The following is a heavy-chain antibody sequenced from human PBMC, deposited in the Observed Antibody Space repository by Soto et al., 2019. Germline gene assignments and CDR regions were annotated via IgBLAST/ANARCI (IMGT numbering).Heavy chain of an antibody. D-gene: IGHD3-9*01. J-gene: IGHJ5*02. CDR2: ISSDGDIT. CDR1: VFNFSEYS. CDR3: VKVSTFYDILTGYYSTNFFDP. V-gene: IGHV3-64D*06. Sequence: GGSLRFSCSASVFNFSEYSMHWVRPAPGKGLQYVSTISSDGDITYYADSVKGRFTISRDNSKNTLYLQMNSLRPEDTAVYYCVKVSTFYDILTGYYSTNFFDPWGQGTLVTVSS.